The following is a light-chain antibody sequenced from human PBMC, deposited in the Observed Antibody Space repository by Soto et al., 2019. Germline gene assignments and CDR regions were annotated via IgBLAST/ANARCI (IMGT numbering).Light chain of an antibody. V-gene: IGKV3-20*01. Sequence: ILLTHSPFTLSLSPGERATLSCRASQSVSSSYLVWHQQKPGQAPRLLIYAASRRATGIPDRFSGSGSGTELSITISRMEPEDSEVSSCETYGSSKWKFGQGKQVDIK. CDR1: QSVSSSY. CDR2: AAS. J-gene: IGKJ1*01. CDR3: ETYGSSKWK.